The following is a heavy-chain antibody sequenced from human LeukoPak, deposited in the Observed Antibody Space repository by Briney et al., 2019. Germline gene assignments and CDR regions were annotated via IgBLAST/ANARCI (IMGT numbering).Heavy chain of an antibody. V-gene: IGHV3-21*01. CDR2: INSDSIWI. J-gene: IGHJ5*02. CDR1: GFTFSSYW. D-gene: IGHD1-26*01. CDR3: ARDAGGRTQREGWFDP. Sequence: GGSLRLSCAASGFTFSSYWMSWVRQAPGKGLEWVSSINSDSIWIYYADSVRGRFTISRDNTRNSLYLQMNSLRVEDTAVYYCARDAGGRTQREGWFDPWGQGTLVTVSS.